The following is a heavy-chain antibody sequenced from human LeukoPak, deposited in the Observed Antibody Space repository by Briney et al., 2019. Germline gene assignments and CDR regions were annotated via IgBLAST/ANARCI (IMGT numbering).Heavy chain of an antibody. CDR1: GFTFSSYA. D-gene: IGHD3-22*01. CDR3: ARDPEYYYDSSGYYYGSYFDY. Sequence: GGSLRLSCAASGFTFSSYAMHWVRQAPGKGLEWVAVISYDGSNKYYADSVKGRFTISRDNSKNTLYLQMNSLRAEDTAVYYCARDPEYYYDSSGYYYGSYFDYWGQGTPVTVSS. CDR2: ISYDGSNK. V-gene: IGHV3-30*04. J-gene: IGHJ4*02.